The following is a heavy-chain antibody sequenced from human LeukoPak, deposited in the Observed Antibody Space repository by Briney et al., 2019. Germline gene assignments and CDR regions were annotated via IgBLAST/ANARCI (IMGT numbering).Heavy chain of an antibody. V-gene: IGHV4-31*11. CDR3: ARAPADFWSRPERGTNWFDP. D-gene: IGHD3-3*01. CDR2: IYYTGST. Sequence: SETLSLTCAVYGESFRGPYWSWVRQHPGKGLEWIGYIYYTGSTYYNPSLKSRVTISVDTSKNQFSLKLSSVTAADTAVYYCARAPADFWSRPERGTNWFDPWGQGTLVTVSS. J-gene: IGHJ5*02. CDR1: GESFRGPY.